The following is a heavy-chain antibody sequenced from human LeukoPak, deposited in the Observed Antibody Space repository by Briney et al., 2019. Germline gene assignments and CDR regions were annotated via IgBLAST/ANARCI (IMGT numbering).Heavy chain of an antibody. CDR2: IYYTGNT. J-gene: IGHJ4*02. V-gene: IGHV4-39*01. CDR3: AMYRSGSGAC. D-gene: IGHD3-22*01. CDR1: GGSISSNSDH. Sequence: SETLSLTCTVSGGSISSNSDHWGWIRQPPEKGLEWFGPIYYTGNTYYNPSLKSRLIISVDSYNNQFSLKLNSVTAADTAVYYCAMYRSGSGACWGQGTLVTVSS.